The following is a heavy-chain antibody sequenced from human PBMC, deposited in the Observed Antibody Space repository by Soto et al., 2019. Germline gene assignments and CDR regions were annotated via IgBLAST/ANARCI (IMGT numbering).Heavy chain of an antibody. CDR1: GGPFSGYY. Sequence: QVQLQQWGAGLLKPSETLSLTCAVHGGPFSGYYWRWIRQPPGKGLEWIGEINYSGNTNYTPSLKSRVTISVDPAKKPFSLKLSSVTAADTAVYYCARGIGGTSDYWGQGTLVTVAS. CDR3: ARGIGGTSDY. J-gene: IGHJ4*02. CDR2: INYSGNT. D-gene: IGHD2-15*01. V-gene: IGHV4-34*01.